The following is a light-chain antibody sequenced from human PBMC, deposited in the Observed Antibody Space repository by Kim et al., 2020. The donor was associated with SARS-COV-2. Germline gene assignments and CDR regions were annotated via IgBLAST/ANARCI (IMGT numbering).Light chain of an antibody. J-gene: IGKJ4*01. Sequence: EIVMTQSPATLSVSPGERATLSCRASQSVSSNLAWYQQKPGQAPRLLIYGASTRATGIPGRFSGSGSGTEFTLTISSLQSEDFAVYYCQQYSHLPLTFGGGTKLEI. V-gene: IGKV3-15*01. CDR1: QSVSSN. CDR2: GAS. CDR3: QQYSHLPLT.